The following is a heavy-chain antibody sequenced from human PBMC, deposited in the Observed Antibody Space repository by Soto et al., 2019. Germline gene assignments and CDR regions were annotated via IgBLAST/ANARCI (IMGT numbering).Heavy chain of an antibody. CDR2: ISDDGSRA. V-gene: IGHV3-74*01. Sequence: EVQLVESGGDLVQPGGSLRLSCKASGFTFSMYWMHWVRQVPGKGPEWVSRISDDGSRADYADSVKGRFTISRDNAKNTLYLEMHVLRADDTAVYYCTRGPRPSSDGTGAFWSQGTPVTVSS. CDR3: TRGPRPSSDGTGAF. J-gene: IGHJ4*02. D-gene: IGHD3-10*01. CDR1: GFTFSMYW.